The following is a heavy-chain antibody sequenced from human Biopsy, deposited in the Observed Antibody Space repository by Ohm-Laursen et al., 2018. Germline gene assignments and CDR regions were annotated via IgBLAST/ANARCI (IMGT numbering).Heavy chain of an antibody. D-gene: IGHD6-13*01. CDR3: AGATSGTSLYDP. V-gene: IGHV4-31*01. Sequence: SQTLSLTCTVSGASISSAPYHWSWIRQPPGKGLEWIGYISYSGSTSYNPSLRSLVTISTDTSTNQFSLKLRSMTAADTAMYYCAGATSGTSLYDPWGQGILVTVSS. CDR2: ISYSGST. CDR1: GASISSAPYH. J-gene: IGHJ5*02.